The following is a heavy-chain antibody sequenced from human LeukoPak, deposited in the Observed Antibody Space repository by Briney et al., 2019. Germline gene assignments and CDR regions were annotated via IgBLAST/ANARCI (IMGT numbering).Heavy chain of an antibody. J-gene: IGHJ4*02. D-gene: IGHD3-22*01. V-gene: IGHV3-30*03. CDR1: GFTFSSYG. Sequence: GGSLRLSCAASGFTFSSYGMHWVRQAPGKGLEWVAVISYDGSNKYYADSVKGRFTISRDNSKNTLFLQMNSLRAEDTAVYYCAREDYYFDSSGTHYFDYWGQGTLVPVSS. CDR2: ISYDGSNK. CDR3: AREDYYFDSSGTHYFDY.